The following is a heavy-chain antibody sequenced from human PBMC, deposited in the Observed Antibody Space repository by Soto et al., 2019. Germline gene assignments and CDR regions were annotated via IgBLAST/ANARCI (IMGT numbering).Heavy chain of an antibody. CDR1: GGTFSSYA. J-gene: IGHJ5*02. CDR2: IIPIFGTA. CDR3: ARVQCLAVTFRSYNWFDP. Sequence: QVQLVQSGAEVKKPGSSVKVSCKDSGGTFSSYAMSWVRQAPGQGLEWMGGIIPIFGTANYAEKFQGRVTITAEEPTRTAYMERSRLRSDATAVYYCARVQCLAVTFRSYNWFDPSGQGTLVTASS. D-gene: IGHD2-21*02. V-gene: IGHV1-69*01.